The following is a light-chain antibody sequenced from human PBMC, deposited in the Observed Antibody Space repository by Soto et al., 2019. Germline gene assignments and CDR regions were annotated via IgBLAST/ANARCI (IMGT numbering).Light chain of an antibody. CDR1: QNLLYSANNKNY. J-gene: IGKJ1*01. CDR3: QQYSNIPRT. CDR2: WAS. Sequence: DIVMTQSPDSLAVSLGERATINCKSSQNLLYSANNKNYLAWYQQKPGQPPKLLVYWASTRESGVPDRFSGSGSGTDFTLTISSLQAEDVAVYYCQQYSNIPRTFGQGTKVDIK. V-gene: IGKV4-1*01.